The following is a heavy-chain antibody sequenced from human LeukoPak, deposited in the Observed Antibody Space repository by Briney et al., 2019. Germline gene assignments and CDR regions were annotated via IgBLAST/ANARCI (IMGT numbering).Heavy chain of an antibody. CDR1: GGSISSSSYY. D-gene: IGHD4-17*01. CDR2: IYYSGST. V-gene: IGHV4-39*07. Sequence: PSETLSLTCTVSGGSISSSSYYWGWIRQPPGKGLEWIGSIYYSGSTYYNPSLKSRVTISVDTSKNQFSLKLSSVTAADTAVYYCARVLLQKGYGDYEFYYYYYMDVWGKGTTVTVSS. CDR3: ARVLLQKGYGDYEFYYYYYMDV. J-gene: IGHJ6*03.